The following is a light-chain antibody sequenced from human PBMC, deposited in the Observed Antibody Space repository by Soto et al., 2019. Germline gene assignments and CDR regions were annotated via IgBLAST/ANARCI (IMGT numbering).Light chain of an antibody. CDR2: DVS. CDR3: SSYTSSSTGV. J-gene: IGLJ1*01. CDR1: SSDVGGYNY. V-gene: IGLV2-14*01. Sequence: SAVSQPASLHGSPGQSITISCTGTSSDVGGYNYVSWYQQHPGQAPKLMIYDVSNRPSGVSNRFSGSKSGNTASLTISGLQAEDEADYYCSSYTSSSTGVFGTGTKVT.